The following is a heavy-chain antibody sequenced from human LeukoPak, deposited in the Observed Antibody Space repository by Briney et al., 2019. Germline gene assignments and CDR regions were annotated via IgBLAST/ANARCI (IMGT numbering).Heavy chain of an antibody. CDR1: GGSIKTYY. V-gene: IGHV4-59*01. J-gene: IGHJ6*04. D-gene: IGHD1-14*01. CDR3: ARATNVDYFYYYGMDV. Sequence: PSETLSLTCTVSGGSIKTYYWSWIRQPPGSGLEWIGYIYDSGITTYNPSLKSRVTISIDTSKNQFSLKLSSVTAADTAIYYCARATNVDYFYYYGMDVWGKGTTVTV. CDR2: IYDSGIT.